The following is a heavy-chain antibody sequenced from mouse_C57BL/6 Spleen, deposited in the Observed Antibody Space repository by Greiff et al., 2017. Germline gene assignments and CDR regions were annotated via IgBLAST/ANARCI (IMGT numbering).Heavy chain of an antibody. CDR2: IDPSASYP. J-gene: IGHJ2*01. V-gene: IGHV1-59*01. CDR1: GYTFTSSW. CDR3: ARITTVVATDY. D-gene: IGHD1-1*01. Sequence: QVQLQQPGAELVRPGTSVKLSCKASGYTFTSSWMHWVKQRPGQGLYWIGVIDPSASYPTYNQKFKGKSTLTVNTSSSTAYMQLSRLTSEDSAVYYCARITTVVATDYWGQGTTRTVSS.